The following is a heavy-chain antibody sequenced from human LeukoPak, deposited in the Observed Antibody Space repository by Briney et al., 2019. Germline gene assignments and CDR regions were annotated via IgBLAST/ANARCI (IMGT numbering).Heavy chain of an antibody. J-gene: IGHJ4*02. V-gene: IGHV3-66*01. D-gene: IGHD5-18*01. CDR2: IYSGGST. Sequence: GGSLRLSCAVSGFTVSSNYMSWVRQAPGKGLEWVSVIYSGGSTYYADSVKGRFTISRDNSKNTLYLQMNSLRAEDTAVYYCARERLDGQVSSYVYDYWGQGTLVTVSS. CDR1: GFTVSSNY. CDR3: ARERLDGQVSSYVYDY.